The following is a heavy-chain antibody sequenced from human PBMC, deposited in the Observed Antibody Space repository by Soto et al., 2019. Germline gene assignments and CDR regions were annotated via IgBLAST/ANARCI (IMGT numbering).Heavy chain of an antibody. J-gene: IGHJ5*02. CDR3: TRAISGYVT. D-gene: IGHD5-12*01. Sequence: VQLVQSGTEVKKPGASVKISCKSSGITFTTYAIHWVRQAPAQGLEWMGWINAGNGNTRYSQKFQGRVTLTRDTSASTAYKDLSSLTSEDAAIYYCTRAISGYVTWGQGTLVTVSS. CDR2: INAGNGNT. V-gene: IGHV1-3*01. CDR1: GITFTTYA.